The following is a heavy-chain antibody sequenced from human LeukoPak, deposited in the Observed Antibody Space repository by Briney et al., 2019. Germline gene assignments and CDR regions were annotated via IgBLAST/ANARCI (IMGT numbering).Heavy chain of an antibody. CDR3: ARDRRSXDFWSGXXX. J-gene: IGHJ4*02. D-gene: IGHD3-3*01. CDR2: IYYSGST. Sequence: SETLSLTCTVSGGSISSYYWSWIRQPPGKGLEWIGYIYYSGSTNYNPSLKSRVTISVDTSKNQFSLKLSSVTAADTAVYYCARDRRSXDFWSGXXXWGXGXXVTVSS. CDR1: GGSISSYY. V-gene: IGHV4-59*01.